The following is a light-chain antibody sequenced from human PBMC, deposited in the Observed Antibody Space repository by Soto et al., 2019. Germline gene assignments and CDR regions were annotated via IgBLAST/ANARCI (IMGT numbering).Light chain of an antibody. CDR3: AAWDDSLNGYV. J-gene: IGLJ1*01. CDR2: SNN. CDR1: SSNIGSNT. V-gene: IGLV1-44*01. Sequence: QSVLTQPPSASGTPGQRVTISCSGSSSNIGSNTVNWYQQLPGTAPKLLIYSNNQWPSGVPDRFSGSKSGTSASLAISGLQSEDEADYYCAAWDDSLNGYVFGTGTKLT.